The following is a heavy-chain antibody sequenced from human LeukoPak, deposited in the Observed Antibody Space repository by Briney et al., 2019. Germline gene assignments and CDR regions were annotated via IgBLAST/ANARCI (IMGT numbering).Heavy chain of an antibody. V-gene: IGHV4-59*08. CDR3: ARRYCGGSTCYPYYLDY. D-gene: IGHD2-15*01. Sequence: PSETLSLTCTVSGGSISNYYWSWIRQPPGEGLEWIGYICYSGNTNYNPSLKSRVTISVDTSKNQFSLRLSSVTAADTAVYYCARRYCGGSTCYPYYLDYWGQGTLVTVSS. J-gene: IGHJ4*02. CDR2: ICYSGNT. CDR1: GGSISNYY.